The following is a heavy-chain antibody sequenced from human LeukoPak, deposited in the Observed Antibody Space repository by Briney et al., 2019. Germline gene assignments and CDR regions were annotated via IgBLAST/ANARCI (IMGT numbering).Heavy chain of an antibody. D-gene: IGHD5-12*01. V-gene: IGHV4-30-4*01. Sequence: PSETLSLTCTVSGGSISSGDYYWSWIRQPPGMGLEWIGYIYYSGSTYYNPSLKSRVTISVDTSKNQFSLKLSSVTAADTAVYYCARDVSGYDSGAYNWFDPWGQGTLVTVSS. CDR2: IYYSGST. CDR3: ARDVSGYDSGAYNWFDP. CDR1: GGSISSGDYY. J-gene: IGHJ5*02.